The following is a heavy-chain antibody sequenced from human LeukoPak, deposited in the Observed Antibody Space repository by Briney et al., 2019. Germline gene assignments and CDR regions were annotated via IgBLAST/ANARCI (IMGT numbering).Heavy chain of an antibody. CDR1: GGSISRYY. D-gene: IGHD3-22*01. CDR2: IYYSGSS. Sequence: PSETLSLTCTVSGGSISRYYWSWIRQPPGKGLEWIGYIYYSGSSNYSPSLKSRVTISVDTSKNQFSLKLSSVTAADTAVYYCARDRDSSGYYYFDYWGQGTLVTVSS. V-gene: IGHV4-59*01. CDR3: ARDRDSSGYYYFDY. J-gene: IGHJ4*02.